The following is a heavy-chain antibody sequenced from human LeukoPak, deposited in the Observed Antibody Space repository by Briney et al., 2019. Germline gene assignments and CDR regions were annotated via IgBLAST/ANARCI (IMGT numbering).Heavy chain of an antibody. V-gene: IGHV4-30-4*01. D-gene: IGHD4-17*01. CDR3: ARFDYGDYYGMDV. CDR1: GGSISSGDHY. CDR2: IYYSGST. J-gene: IGHJ6*02. Sequence: PSQTLSLTCTVSGGSISSGDHYWSWIRQPPGKGLEWIGYIYYSGSTYYNPSLTSRVTISLDTSKNQFSLKLSSVTAADTAVYYCARFDYGDYYGMDVWGQGTTVTVSS.